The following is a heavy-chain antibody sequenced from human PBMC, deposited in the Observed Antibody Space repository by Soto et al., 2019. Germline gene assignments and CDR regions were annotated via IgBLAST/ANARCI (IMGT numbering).Heavy chain of an antibody. V-gene: IGHV1-3*01. CDR2: INAGNGNT. CDR1: GYTFTSYA. D-gene: IGHD6-13*01. J-gene: IGHJ3*02. Sequence: ASVKVSCKASGYTFTSYAMHWVRQAPGQRLEWMGWINAGNGNTKYSQKFQGRVTITRDTSASTAYMELSSLRSEDTAVYYCARPLAAAGQGDHDAFDIWGQGTMVTVSS. CDR3: ARPLAAAGQGDHDAFDI.